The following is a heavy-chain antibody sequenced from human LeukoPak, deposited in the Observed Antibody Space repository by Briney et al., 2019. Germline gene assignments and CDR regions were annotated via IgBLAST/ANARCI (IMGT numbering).Heavy chain of an antibody. CDR3: ARDFCSGGSCYSYFHY. D-gene: IGHD2-15*01. Sequence: SGTLSLTCAVSSGSITSNIWWNWVRQSPGKGLEWIGEIYHSGNTNYNPSLKSRVTISLDTSKNQFSLRLSSVTAADTAVYYCARDFCSGGSCYSYFHYWGQGTLVTVSS. CDR1: SGSITSNIW. CDR2: IYHSGNT. V-gene: IGHV4-4*02. J-gene: IGHJ4*02.